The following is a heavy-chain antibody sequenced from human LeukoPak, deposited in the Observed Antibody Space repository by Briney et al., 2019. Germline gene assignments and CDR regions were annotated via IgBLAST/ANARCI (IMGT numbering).Heavy chain of an antibody. Sequence: GASVKVSCKASGGTFSSYAITWVRQAPGQGLEWMGWINPNSSVTNYAQKFQGRVTMTRDTSISTAYMELSRLRSDDTAVYYCARGRDPSSPYDAFDIWGQGTMVTVSS. J-gene: IGHJ3*02. CDR3: ARGRDPSSPYDAFDI. CDR2: INPNSSVT. V-gene: IGHV1-2*02. D-gene: IGHD3-10*01. CDR1: GGTFSSYA.